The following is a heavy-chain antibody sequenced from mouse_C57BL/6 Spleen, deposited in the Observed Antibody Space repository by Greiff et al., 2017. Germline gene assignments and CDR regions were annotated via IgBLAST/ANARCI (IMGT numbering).Heavy chain of an antibody. J-gene: IGHJ1*03. V-gene: IGHV6-6*01. CDR1: GFTFSDAW. CDR2: IRNKANNHAT. CDR3: TRRGSSYGYFDV. Sequence: EVMLVESGGGLVQPGGSMKLSCAASGFTFSDAWMDWVRQSPEKGLEWVAEIRNKANNHATYYAESVKGRFTISRDDSKSSVYLQMNSLRAEDTGIYYCTRRGSSYGYFDVWGTGTTVTVSS. D-gene: IGHD1-1*01.